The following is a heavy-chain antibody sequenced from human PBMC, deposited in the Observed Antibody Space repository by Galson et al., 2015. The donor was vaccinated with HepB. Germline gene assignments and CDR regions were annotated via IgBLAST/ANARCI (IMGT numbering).Heavy chain of an antibody. CDR2: INPSGGST. CDR3: ARDRDSSKSNYYGMDV. J-gene: IGHJ6*02. Sequence: SCKASGYTFTSYYMHWVRQAPGQGLEWMGIINPSGGSTSYAQKFQGRVTMTRDTSTSTVYMELSSLRSEDTAVYYCARDRDSSKSNYYGMDVWGQGTTVTVSS. V-gene: IGHV1-46*01. CDR1: GYTFTSYY. D-gene: IGHD5-24*01.